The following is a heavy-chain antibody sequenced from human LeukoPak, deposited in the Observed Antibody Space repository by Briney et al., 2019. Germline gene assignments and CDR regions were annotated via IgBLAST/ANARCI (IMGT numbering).Heavy chain of an antibody. CDR3: TRGSADKDYDSSGFDY. Sequence: ASVKVSCKASGYTFSGYYLHWVRQAPGQGLEWMGWINPNSGGTNYAQNFQGRVTMTRDTSISTAYMELSRLISDDTAVYYCTRGSADKDYDSSGFDYWGQGNLVTVSS. CDR1: GYTFSGYY. CDR2: INPNSGGT. D-gene: IGHD3-22*01. V-gene: IGHV1-2*02. J-gene: IGHJ4*02.